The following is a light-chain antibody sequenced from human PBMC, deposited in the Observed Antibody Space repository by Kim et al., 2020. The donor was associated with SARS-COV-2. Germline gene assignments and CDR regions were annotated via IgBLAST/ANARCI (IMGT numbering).Light chain of an antibody. CDR1: QSVSSSY. Sequence: SPGERATLSCRASQSVSSSYLAWYQQKPGQAPRLLIYGASSRATGIPDRFSGSGSGTDFTLTISRLEPEDFAVYYCQQYGSSSWTFGQGPKLDIK. CDR3: QQYGSSSWT. CDR2: GAS. J-gene: IGKJ1*01. V-gene: IGKV3-20*01.